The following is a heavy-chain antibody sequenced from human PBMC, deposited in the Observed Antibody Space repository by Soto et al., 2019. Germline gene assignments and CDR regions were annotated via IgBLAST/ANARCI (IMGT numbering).Heavy chain of an antibody. D-gene: IGHD2-2*03. CDR2: ISAYNGNT. J-gene: IGHJ6*03. Sequence: ASVKVSCKASGYTFTSYGISWVRQAPGQRLEWMGWISAYNGNTNYAQKLQGRVTMTTDTSTSTAYMELRSLRSDDTAVYYCARDGYCSSTSCYYYYMDVWGKGTTVTVSS. CDR3: ARDGYCSSTSCYYYYMDV. V-gene: IGHV1-18*01. CDR1: GYTFTSYG.